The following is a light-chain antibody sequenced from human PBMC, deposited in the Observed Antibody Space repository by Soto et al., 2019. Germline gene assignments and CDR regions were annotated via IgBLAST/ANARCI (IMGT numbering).Light chain of an antibody. J-gene: IGKJ5*01. CDR1: QSVSSSY. Sequence: EIVLTQYPGTLSLSRGKRATLSCRASQSVSSSYLAWYQQKPCQAPRLLIYGASSRATGIPDRFSGSGSGTDFALTMRRLEPEGFAVYNCEEYGSSQITFGEGKRREIK. CDR2: GAS. V-gene: IGKV3-20*01. CDR3: EEYGSSQIT.